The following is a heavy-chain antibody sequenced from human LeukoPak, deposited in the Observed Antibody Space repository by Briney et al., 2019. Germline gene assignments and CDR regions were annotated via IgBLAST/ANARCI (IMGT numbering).Heavy chain of an antibody. CDR1: GHTFTGYY. V-gene: IGHV1-2*02. D-gene: IGHD3-22*01. Sequence: ASVKVSCKASGHTFTGYYMHWVRQAPGQGLEWMGWINPNSGGTNYAQKFQGRVTMTRDTSISTAYMELSRLRSDDTAVYYCARGDSSGYYWWAWGRVDYWGQGTLVTVSS. CDR2: INPNSGGT. J-gene: IGHJ4*02. CDR3: ARGDSSGYYWWAWGRVDY.